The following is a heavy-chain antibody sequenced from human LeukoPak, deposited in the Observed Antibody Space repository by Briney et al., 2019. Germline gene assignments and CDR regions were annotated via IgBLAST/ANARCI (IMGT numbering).Heavy chain of an antibody. J-gene: IGHJ4*02. V-gene: IGHV3-30*02. CDR2: IRYDGSNK. CDR3: ARLGWNDVPFEY. Sequence: GGSLRLSCAASGFTFSSYGMHWVRQAPGKGLEWVAFIRYDGSNKYYADSVKGRFTISRDNSKNTLYLQMNSLRAEDTAVYYCARLGWNDVPFEYWGQGTLVTVSS. CDR1: GFTFSSYG. D-gene: IGHD1-1*01.